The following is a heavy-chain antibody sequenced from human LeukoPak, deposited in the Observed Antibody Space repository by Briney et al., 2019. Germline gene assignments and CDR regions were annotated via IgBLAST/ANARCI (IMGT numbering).Heavy chain of an antibody. D-gene: IGHD2-2*01. CDR3: ARDKHIVVVPAARYYYMDV. Sequence: SETLSLTCTVSGGSISSYYWSWIRQPAGKGLEWIGRIYTSGSTNYNPSLKSRVTMSVDTSKNQFSLKLSSVTAADTAVYYCARDKHIVVVPAARYYYMDVWGKGTTVTISS. J-gene: IGHJ6*03. V-gene: IGHV4-4*07. CDR2: IYTSGST. CDR1: GGSISSYY.